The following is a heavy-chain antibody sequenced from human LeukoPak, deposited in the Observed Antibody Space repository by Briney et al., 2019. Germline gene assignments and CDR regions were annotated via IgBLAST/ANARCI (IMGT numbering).Heavy chain of an antibody. V-gene: IGHV4-4*02. CDR1: GFTVSSNY. J-gene: IGHJ6*03. CDR2: IYHSGST. Sequence: GSLRLSCAVSGFTVSSNYMSWVRQPPGKGLEWIGEIYHSGSTNYNPSLKSRVTISVDKSKNQFSLKLSSVTAADTAVYYCARFRGYSYGYEYYYYYMDVWGKGTTVTVSS. CDR3: ARFRGYSYGYEYYYYYMDV. D-gene: IGHD5-18*01.